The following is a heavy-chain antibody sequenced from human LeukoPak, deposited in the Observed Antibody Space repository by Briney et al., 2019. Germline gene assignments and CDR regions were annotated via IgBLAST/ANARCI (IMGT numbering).Heavy chain of an antibody. J-gene: IGHJ3*01. D-gene: IGHD2-2*01. Sequence: SETLSLTCAVYGESFSGYYWNWARQPPGKGLEWIGEINHSGSTTNYNPSLKSRVNMSVDMSKSQFSLKLSSVTAADTAVYYCARPASPLPATSGPFAFDSWGQGTMVTVSS. V-gene: IGHV4-34*01. CDR2: INHSGSTT. CDR1: GESFSGYY. CDR3: ARPASPLPATSGPFAFDS.